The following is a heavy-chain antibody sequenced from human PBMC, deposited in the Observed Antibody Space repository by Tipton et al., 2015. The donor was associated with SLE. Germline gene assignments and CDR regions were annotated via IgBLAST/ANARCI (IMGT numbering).Heavy chain of an antibody. J-gene: IGHJ4*02. CDR1: GGSISSSSYY. D-gene: IGHD1-26*01. Sequence: TLSLTCTVSGGSISSSSYYWGWIRQPPGKGLEWIGSIYYSGSTYYNPSLKSRVTISVDTSKNQFSLKLSSVTAADTAVYYCARDLSELGVFDYWGQGTLVTVSS. CDR3: ARDLSELGVFDY. V-gene: IGHV4-39*02. CDR2: IYYSGST.